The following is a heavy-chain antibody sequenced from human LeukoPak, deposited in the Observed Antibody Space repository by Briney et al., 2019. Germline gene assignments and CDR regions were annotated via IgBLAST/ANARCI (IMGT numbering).Heavy chain of an antibody. CDR2: IYHSGST. CDR1: GYSISSGYY. J-gene: IGHJ4*02. D-gene: IGHD4-11*01. Sequence: SETLSLTCTVSGYSISSGYYWGWIRQPPGKGLEWIGSIYHSGSTYYNLSLKSRVTISVDTSKNQFSLKLSSVTAADTAVYYCARVAMTTAKKFDYWGQGTLVTVSS. V-gene: IGHV4-38-2*02. CDR3: ARVAMTTAKKFDY.